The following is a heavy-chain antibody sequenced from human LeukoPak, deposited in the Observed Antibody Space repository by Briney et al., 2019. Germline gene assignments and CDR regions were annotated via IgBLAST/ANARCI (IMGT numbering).Heavy chain of an antibody. CDR3: ARAFDGYYFDY. D-gene: IGHD3-9*01. J-gene: IGHJ4*02. CDR2: IYYTGST. CDR1: GDSFSSSNFY. V-gene: IGHV4-39*07. Sequence: PSETLSLTCSVSGDSFSSSNFYWAWIRQPPGKGLEWIGNIYYTGSTYYNPSLKSRVTMSVGTSKNQFSLKLSSVTAADTAVYYCARAFDGYYFDYWGQGTLVTVSS.